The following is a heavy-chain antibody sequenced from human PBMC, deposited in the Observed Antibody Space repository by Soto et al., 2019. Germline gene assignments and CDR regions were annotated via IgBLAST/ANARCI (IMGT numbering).Heavy chain of an antibody. CDR3: AKTITTIGVSSTGRGALLDN. D-gene: IGHD3-3*01. CDR2: ISNDGNSE. J-gene: IGHJ4*02. CDR1: GFTFSVFG. Sequence: QVQLVESGGGVVQPGRSLRLSCAASGFTFSVFGMHWDRQAPGKGLEWVAVISNDGNSEHYADSVKGRFTISRDNSKNTFYLQMNSLSVEDTAVYYCAKTITTIGVSSTGRGALLDNWGQGILVSVSS. V-gene: IGHV3-30*18.